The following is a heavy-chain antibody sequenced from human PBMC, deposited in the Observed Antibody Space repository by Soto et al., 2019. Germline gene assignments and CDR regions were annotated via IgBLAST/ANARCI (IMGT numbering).Heavy chain of an antibody. J-gene: IGHJ6*02. CDR2: IKEDGSEA. CDR1: GFTFSTYW. CDR3: ARDWGAPGRGSALGYYYHFGMDV. V-gene: IGHV3-7*05. Sequence: EVQLVESGGGLVQPGGSLRLSCAASGFTFSTYWMNWVRQAPGKGLEWVANIKEDGSEAYYVDSVKGRFTISRDNAKNSLYLVMNRLRGEDTAVYYCARDWGAPGRGSALGYYYHFGMDVWGQGTTVTVPS. D-gene: IGHD3-16*01.